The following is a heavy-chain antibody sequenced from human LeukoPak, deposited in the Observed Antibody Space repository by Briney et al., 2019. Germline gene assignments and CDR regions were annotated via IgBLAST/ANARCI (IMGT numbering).Heavy chain of an antibody. D-gene: IGHD6-13*01. CDR2: ISSSGSTI. Sequence: GGSLRLSCAASGFTFSDYYMSWIRQAPGKGLEWVSYISSSGSTIYYADSVKGRFTISRDNAKNSLYLQMNSLRAEDTAVYYCARTGAQYTWYSSSPSTKGGFDPWGQGTLVTVSS. CDR1: GFTFSDYY. J-gene: IGHJ5*02. CDR3: ARTGAQYTWYSSSPSTKGGFDP. V-gene: IGHV3-11*01.